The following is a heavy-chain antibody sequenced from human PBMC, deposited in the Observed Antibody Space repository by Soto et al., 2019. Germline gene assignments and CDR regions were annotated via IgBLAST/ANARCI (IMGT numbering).Heavy chain of an antibody. CDR3: AKDGSLYIAYSSYMDV. J-gene: IGHJ6*03. V-gene: IGHV3-30*18. CDR2: ISYDGSNK. CDR1: GFTFSSYG. D-gene: IGHD6-13*01. Sequence: GGSLRLSCAASGFTFSSYGMHWVRQAPGKGLEWVAVISYDGSNKYYADSVKGRFTISRDNSKNTLYLQMNSLRAEDTAVYYCAKDGSLYIAYSSYMDVWGQGTTVTVSS.